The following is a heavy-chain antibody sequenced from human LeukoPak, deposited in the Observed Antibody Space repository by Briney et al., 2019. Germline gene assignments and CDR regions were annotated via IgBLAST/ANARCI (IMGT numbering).Heavy chain of an antibody. CDR1: DDSISNYY. Sequence: KPSETLSLTCTVSDDSISNYYWSWIRQPPGKGLEWIVYIFYSGSTNYNPSLKGRLTISVDTSKRQFSLKLSSVTAADTAIYYCARAKKGVAGFFDYWGQGTLVTVSS. J-gene: IGHJ4*02. D-gene: IGHD6-19*01. CDR2: IFYSGST. V-gene: IGHV4-59*01. CDR3: ARAKKGVAGFFDY.